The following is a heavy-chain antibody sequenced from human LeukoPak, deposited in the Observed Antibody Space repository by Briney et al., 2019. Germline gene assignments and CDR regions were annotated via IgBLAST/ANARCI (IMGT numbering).Heavy chain of an antibody. Sequence: SVKVSCKASGGTFSSYAISWVRQAPGQGLEWMGGIIPIFGTANYAQKFQGRVTITADESTSTAYMELSSLRSEDTAVYCCEYYYDSSGYYASGGDFDYWGQGTLVTVSS. CDR2: IIPIFGTA. J-gene: IGHJ4*02. D-gene: IGHD3-22*01. V-gene: IGHV1-69*13. CDR1: GGTFSSYA. CDR3: EYYYDSSGYYASGGDFDY.